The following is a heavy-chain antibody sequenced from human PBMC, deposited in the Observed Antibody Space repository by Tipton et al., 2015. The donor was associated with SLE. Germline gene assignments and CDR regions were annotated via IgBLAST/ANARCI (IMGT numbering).Heavy chain of an antibody. CDR3: ARSGDFWSGYFH. CDR2: IYYSGST. D-gene: IGHD3-3*01. V-gene: IGHV4-59*08. J-gene: IGHJ4*02. CDR1: GGSISSYY. Sequence: TLSLTCTVSGGSISSYYWSWIRQPPGKGLEWIGYIYYSGSTNYNPSLKSRVTISVDTSKNQFPLKLSSVTAADTAVYYCARSGDFWSGYFHWGQGTLVTVSS.